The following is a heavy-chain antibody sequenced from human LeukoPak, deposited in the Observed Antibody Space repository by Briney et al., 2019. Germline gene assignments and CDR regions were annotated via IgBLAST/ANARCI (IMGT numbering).Heavy chain of an antibody. CDR2: IYYSGST. CDR1: GGSISSSSYY. D-gene: IGHD2-2*01. Sequence: SETLSLTCTVSGGSISSSSYYWGWIRQPPGKGLEWIGSIYYSGSTYYNPSLKSRVTISVDTSKNQFSLKLSSVTAADTAVYYCARSVPAATSLVSNWFDPWGQGTLVTVSS. V-gene: IGHV4-39*01. CDR3: ARSVPAATSLVSNWFDP. J-gene: IGHJ5*02.